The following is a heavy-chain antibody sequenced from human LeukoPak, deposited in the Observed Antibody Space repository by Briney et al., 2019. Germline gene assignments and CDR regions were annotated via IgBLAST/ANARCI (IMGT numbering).Heavy chain of an antibody. CDR2: MNPNSGNT. D-gene: IGHD3-10*01. Sequence: ASVKVPCKASGYTFTSYGINWVRQATGQGLEWMGWMNPNSGNTGYAQKFQGRVTITRNTSISTAYMELSSLRSEDTAVYYCARHYYGSGSYYLPYYYYMDVWGKGTTVTISS. CDR3: ARHYYGSGSYYLPYYYYMDV. CDR1: GYTFTSYG. V-gene: IGHV1-8*03. J-gene: IGHJ6*03.